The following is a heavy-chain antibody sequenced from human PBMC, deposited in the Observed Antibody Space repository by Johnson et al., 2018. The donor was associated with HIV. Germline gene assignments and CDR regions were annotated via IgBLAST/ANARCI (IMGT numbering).Heavy chain of an antibody. CDR3: ARNGLIPAAKGVAFDI. CDR2: IWYDGSTI. CDR1: RFTFSSYA. Sequence: QVQLVESGGGVVQPGRSLRLSCAASRFTFSSYAMHWVRQAPGKGLEWVAVIWYDGSTIYYADSVEGRFTISRDNAKNSLYLQMNSLRAEDTAVYYCARNGLIPAAKGVAFDIWGQGTTVTVSS. D-gene: IGHD2-2*01. V-gene: IGHV3-30*04. J-gene: IGHJ3*02.